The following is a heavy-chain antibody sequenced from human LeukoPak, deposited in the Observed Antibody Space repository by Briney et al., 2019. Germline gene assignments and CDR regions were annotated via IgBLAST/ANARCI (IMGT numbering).Heavy chain of an antibody. CDR3: ARVKRDAFDI. Sequence: SETLSLTCTVSGGSISSYYWGWIRQPPGKGLEWIGYIYYSGSTNYNPSLKGRVTISVDTSKNQFSLKLSSVTAADTAVYYCARVKRDAFDIWGQGTMVTVSS. CDR2: IYYSGST. CDR1: GGSISSYY. J-gene: IGHJ3*02. V-gene: IGHV4-59*01.